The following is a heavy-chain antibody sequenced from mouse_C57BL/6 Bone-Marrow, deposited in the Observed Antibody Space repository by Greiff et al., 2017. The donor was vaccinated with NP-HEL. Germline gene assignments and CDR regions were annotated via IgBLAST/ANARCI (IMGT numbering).Heavy chain of an antibody. D-gene: IGHD2-4*01. J-gene: IGHJ4*01. CDR2: INYDGSST. V-gene: IGHV5-16*01. CDR1: GFTFSDYY. CDR3: AREGGLRRRTYAMDY. Sequence: EVKLVESEGGLVQPGSSMKLSCTTSGFTFSDYYMAWVRQVPEKGLDWVANINYDGSSTYYLDSLKSCFIISSDNAKNILYLQMGSLKSEDTATDDCAREGGLRRRTYAMDYWGQGTSVTVSS.